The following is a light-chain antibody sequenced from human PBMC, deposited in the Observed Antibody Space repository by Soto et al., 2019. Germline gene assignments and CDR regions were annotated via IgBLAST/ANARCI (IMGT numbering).Light chain of an antibody. V-gene: IGKV3-11*01. J-gene: IGKJ3*01. CDR1: QSVGNF. Sequence: ALTQSPATLSLSPGERATLSCRASQSVGNFLTWYQQKPGQPPTLLIYDASIRAAGFPARFSGSGSGTDFTLTISSLEPGDYAVYYCQHRHNFGPGPNVDLK. CDR3: QHRHN. CDR2: DAS.